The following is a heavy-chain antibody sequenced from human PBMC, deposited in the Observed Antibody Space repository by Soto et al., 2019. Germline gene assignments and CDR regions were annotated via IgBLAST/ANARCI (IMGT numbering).Heavy chain of an antibody. D-gene: IGHD3-10*01. J-gene: IGHJ5*02. CDR2: IYYSGST. CDR1: GGSISSYY. Sequence: SETLSLTCTVSGGSISSYYWSWIRQPPGKGLEWIGYIYYSGSTNYNPSLKSRVTISVDTSKNQFSLKLSSVTAADTAVYYCARDLLIGVLWFGVLYPKGGWVEPWGQGTLVTVSS. CDR3: ARDLLIGVLWFGVLYPKGGWVEP. V-gene: IGHV4-59*01.